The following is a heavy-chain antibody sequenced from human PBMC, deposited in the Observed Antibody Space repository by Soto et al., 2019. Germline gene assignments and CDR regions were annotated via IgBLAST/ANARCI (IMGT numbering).Heavy chain of an antibody. D-gene: IGHD5-18*01. CDR1: GNEAYSNGAA. V-gene: IGHV6-1*01. Sequence: SQTLTLPCAISGNEAYSNGAAWNWIRTSPSRGLEWLGRTYYRSKWYNDYAVSVKSRITINPDTSKNQFSLQLNSVTPEDTAVYYCARWIQGSHAFEIWGQGKMVTVS. J-gene: IGHJ3*02. CDR2: TYYRSKWYN. CDR3: ARWIQGSHAFEI.